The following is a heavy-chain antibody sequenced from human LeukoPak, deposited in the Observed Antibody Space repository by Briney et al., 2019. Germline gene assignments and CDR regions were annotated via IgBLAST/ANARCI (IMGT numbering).Heavy chain of an antibody. CDR2: IRYDGSNK. CDR1: GFTFSSYG. D-gene: IGHD2-2*01. J-gene: IGHJ6*03. CDR3: TKALRYRSSTTCRYYYYYMDV. Sequence: GGSLRLSCAASGFTFSSYGMHWVRQAPGKGLEWVAFIRYDGSNKYYADSVKGRFTISRDNSKNTLYLQMNSLRAEDTAVYYCTKALRYRSSTTCRYYYYYMDVWAKGTTINVSS. V-gene: IGHV3-30*02.